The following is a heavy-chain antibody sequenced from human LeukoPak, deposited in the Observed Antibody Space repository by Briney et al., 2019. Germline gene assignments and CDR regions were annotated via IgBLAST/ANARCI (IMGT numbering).Heavy chain of an antibody. D-gene: IGHD3-10*01. Sequence: SKTLPLTCTVSGGSISSGSYYWSWIRQPPGKGLEWIGYIYYSGSTNYNPSLKSRVTISVDTSKNQFSLKLSSVTAADTAVYYCARGASITMVRGVMEAFDIWGQGTMVTVSS. CDR2: IYYSGST. V-gene: IGHV4-61*01. J-gene: IGHJ3*02. CDR1: GGSISSGSYY. CDR3: ARGASITMVRGVMEAFDI.